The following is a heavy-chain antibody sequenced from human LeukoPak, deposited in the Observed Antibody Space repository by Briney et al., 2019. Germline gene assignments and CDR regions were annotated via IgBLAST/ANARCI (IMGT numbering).Heavy chain of an antibody. D-gene: IGHD3-22*01. CDR2: IYYSGST. V-gene: IGHV4-59*01. CDR1: GESFSNYY. CDR3: ARDWNYYDTSGYHRPFDY. Sequence: SETLSLTCARYGESFSNYYWSWIRHPPGKGLEWIGYIYYSGSTNYNPSLKSRVTISVDTSKNQFSLKLSSVTAADTAVYYCARDWNYYDTSGYHRPFDYWGQGTLVTVSS. J-gene: IGHJ4*02.